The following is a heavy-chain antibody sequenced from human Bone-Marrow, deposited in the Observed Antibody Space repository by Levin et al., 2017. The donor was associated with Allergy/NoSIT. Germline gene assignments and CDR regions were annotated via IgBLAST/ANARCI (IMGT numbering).Heavy chain of an antibody. V-gene: IGHV4/OR15-8*01. CDR3: ARQVTVTWYFDL. CDR2: VYHSGIT. CDR1: GDSITNNNW. D-gene: IGHD2-21*02. Sequence: SETLSLTCGVSGDSITNNNWWSWVRQTPEKGLEWIGEVYHSGITNYNPSFKSRVTISVDKSMNEFSLKLTSMTTADTAVYYCARQVTVTWYFDLWGRGTLVTVSS. J-gene: IGHJ2*01.